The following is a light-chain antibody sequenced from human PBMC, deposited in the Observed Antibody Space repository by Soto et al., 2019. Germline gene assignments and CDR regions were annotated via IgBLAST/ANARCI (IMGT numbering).Light chain of an antibody. Sequence: EMVLTQSPGTLSLSPGERAILSCRASQSVSSSYLAWYQQKPGQAPRLLIYGASSRATGIPDRFSGSGSGTDFTLTISRLEPEDFPVYYCQQYGSSPYTFGQRTKLAIK. V-gene: IGKV3-20*01. CDR3: QQYGSSPYT. CDR1: QSVSSSY. CDR2: GAS. J-gene: IGKJ2*01.